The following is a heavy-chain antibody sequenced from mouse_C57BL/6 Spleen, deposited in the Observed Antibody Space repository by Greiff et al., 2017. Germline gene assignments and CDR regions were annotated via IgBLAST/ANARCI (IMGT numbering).Heavy chain of an antibody. CDR2: ISSGGSYT. J-gene: IGHJ2*01. V-gene: IGHV5-6*02. D-gene: IGHD3-2*02. Sequence: EVMLVESGGDLVKPGGSLKLSCAASGFTFSSYGMSWVRQTPDKRLEWVATISSGGSYTYYPDSVKGRFTISRDNAKNTLYLQRSSRKSEDTAMYYCARRDSSGYVGYCFDYWGQGTTLTVSA. CDR3: ARRDSSGYVGYCFDY. CDR1: GFTFSSYG.